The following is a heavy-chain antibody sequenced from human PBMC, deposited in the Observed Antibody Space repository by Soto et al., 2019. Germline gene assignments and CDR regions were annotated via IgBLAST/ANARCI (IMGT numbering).Heavy chain of an antibody. Sequence: SEALSLTCAVYGGAFSGYYWSWIRQPPGKWLEWSGEINHSGSTNYNPSLKRRGPIAVDTTKNQLSLKLSSVTAADTAVYYCERGLSWWGYYDSSGYYAEYFQHWGQGTLVTVSS. D-gene: IGHD3-22*01. J-gene: IGHJ1*01. CDR2: INHSGST. CDR3: ERGLSWWGYYDSSGYYAEYFQH. CDR1: GGAFSGYY. V-gene: IGHV4-34*01.